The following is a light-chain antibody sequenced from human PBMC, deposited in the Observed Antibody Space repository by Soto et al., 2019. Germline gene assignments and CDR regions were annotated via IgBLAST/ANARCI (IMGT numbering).Light chain of an antibody. J-gene: IGKJ5*01. CDR2: DAS. CDR3: QQRSNWPT. V-gene: IGKV3-11*01. CDR1: QSVSSH. Sequence: EIVLTQSPATLSLSPGERATLSCRASQSVSSHLAWYQQKPGQAPRLLIYDASNRATGIQARFSGSGSGTDFTLTISGLEPEDFAVYYCQQRSNWPTFGQGTRLEIK.